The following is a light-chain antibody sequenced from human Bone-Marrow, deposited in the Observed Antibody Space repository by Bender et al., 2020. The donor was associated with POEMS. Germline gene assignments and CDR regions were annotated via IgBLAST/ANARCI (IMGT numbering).Light chain of an antibody. CDR3: ASYTRSNTFL. CDR2: DVI. CDR1: SSDVGAYDF. Sequence: QSALTQPRSVSGSPGQSVTISCTGTSSDVGAYDFVSWYRQHPGKAPKLVIYDVINRPSGVSNRFSGSKSGNTASLTISGLQAEDEADYYCASYTRSNTFLFGGGTRLTVL. J-gene: IGLJ2*01. V-gene: IGLV2-11*01.